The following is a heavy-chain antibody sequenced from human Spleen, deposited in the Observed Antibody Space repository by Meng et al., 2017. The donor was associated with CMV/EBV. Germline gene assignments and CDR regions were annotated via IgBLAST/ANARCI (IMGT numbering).Heavy chain of an antibody. CDR2: ISSSSTYT. D-gene: IGHD3-3*01. CDR1: GFTFSSYS. J-gene: IGHJ4*02. Sequence: GESLKISCAASGFTFSSYSMNWVRQAPGKGLEWVSSISSSSTYTHYADSLKGRFTISRDNAKNSVYLQMNSLRAEDTAVYYCARGKGDFWSGYYGGMKFRRWGQGTLVTVSS. CDR3: ARGKGDFWSGYYGGMKFRR. V-gene: IGHV3-21*01.